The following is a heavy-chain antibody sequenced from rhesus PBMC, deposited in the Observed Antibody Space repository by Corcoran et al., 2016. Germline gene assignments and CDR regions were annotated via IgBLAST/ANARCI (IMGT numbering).Heavy chain of an antibody. CDR1: GFTFINYC. CDR2: MKREADGGTA. Sequence: EVQLVEAGGGLVQPGGSLRLSCAASGFTFINYCMSWVRQAPGKGLDLVGRMKREADGGTAGYAESVKCRFTDSRDDSQNTRYLQMNSLRTEDTAVYYCARGTHLEYFDYWGQGVLVTVSS. J-gene: IGHJ4*01. V-gene: IGHV3-16*02. D-gene: IGHD1-38*01. CDR3: ARGTHLEYFDY.